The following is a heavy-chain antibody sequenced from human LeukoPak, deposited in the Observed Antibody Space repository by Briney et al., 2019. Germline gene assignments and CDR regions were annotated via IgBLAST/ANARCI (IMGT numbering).Heavy chain of an antibody. Sequence: SETLSLTCTVSADSISGRYWSWIRQPPGKGLEWIGYMHYSGGTNYDPSLKSRVTISVDPSKNELSLKLRSVSSADTAVYYCARGGCSNGVCYSGVFDIWGQGTMVTVSS. CDR1: ADSISGRY. CDR2: MHYSGGT. D-gene: IGHD2-8*01. J-gene: IGHJ3*02. V-gene: IGHV4-59*11. CDR3: ARGGCSNGVCYSGVFDI.